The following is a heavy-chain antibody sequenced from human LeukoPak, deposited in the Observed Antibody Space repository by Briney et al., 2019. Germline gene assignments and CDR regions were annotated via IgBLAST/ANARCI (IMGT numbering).Heavy chain of an antibody. D-gene: IGHD3-10*01. CDR1: GFTFSDYY. J-gene: IGHJ4*02. CDR3: AKDGGVWFGESNDY. Sequence: GGSLRLSCAASGFTFSDYYMSWVRQAPGKGLEWVSYISCSGGSTYYADSVKGRFTISRDNSKNTLYLQMNSLRAEDTAVYYCAKDGGVWFGESNDYLGQGTLVTVSS. CDR2: ISCSGGST. V-gene: IGHV3-23*01.